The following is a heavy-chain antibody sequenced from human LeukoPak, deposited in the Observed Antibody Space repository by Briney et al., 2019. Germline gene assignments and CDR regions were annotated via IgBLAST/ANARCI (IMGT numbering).Heavy chain of an antibody. Sequence: SETLSLTCAVSGGTFSGYYRRWVRQPPGQGLEWMGEINHSGSTKYNPPHMRGVTISVDTSKDQFSLKLSSVTAADTAVYYCARGSVPPRPRSDYGDPMVSRSEGYYYYGMDVWGQGTTVTVSS. CDR1: GGTFSGYY. CDR3: ARGSVPPRPRSDYGDPMVSRSEGYYYYGMDV. J-gene: IGHJ6*02. V-gene: IGHV4-34*01. CDR2: INHSGST. D-gene: IGHD4-17*01.